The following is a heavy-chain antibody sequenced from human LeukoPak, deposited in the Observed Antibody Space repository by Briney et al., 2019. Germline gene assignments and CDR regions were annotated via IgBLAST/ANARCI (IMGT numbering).Heavy chain of an antibody. Sequence: PSQTLSLTCTDSGGSISSGDYYWSWIRQPPGKGLEWIGYIFYSGSTYYNPSLKSRVTISVDTSKNQFSLKLSSVTAADTAVYYCARVRGANYPFDYWGQGTLVTVSS. CDR3: ARVRGANYPFDY. CDR1: GGSISSGDYY. J-gene: IGHJ4*02. D-gene: IGHD4/OR15-4a*01. CDR2: IFYSGST. V-gene: IGHV4-30-4*01.